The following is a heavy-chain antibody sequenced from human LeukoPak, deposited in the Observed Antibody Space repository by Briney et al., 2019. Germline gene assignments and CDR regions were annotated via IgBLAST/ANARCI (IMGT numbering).Heavy chain of an antibody. CDR2: ISASGGNT. CDR1: GFTFSTYA. J-gene: IGHJ3*01. Sequence: PGGSLRLSCAASGFTFSTYAMNWVRQAPGKGLEWVSTISASGGNTYHADSVKGRFTISRDNSDYTVYLQMNSLRAEDTALYYCAKEPAATDVGTTFDVWGPGTMVTVSS. CDR3: AKEPAATDVGTTFDV. D-gene: IGHD3/OR15-3a*01. V-gene: IGHV3-23*01.